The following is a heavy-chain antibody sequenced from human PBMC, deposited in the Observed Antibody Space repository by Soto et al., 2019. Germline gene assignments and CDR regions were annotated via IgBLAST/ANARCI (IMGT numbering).Heavy chain of an antibody. D-gene: IGHD1-26*01. V-gene: IGHV3-72*01. J-gene: IGHJ4*02. CDR1: GFIFSDHY. CDR2: IRNKANSHST. Sequence: EVLLVESGGGLVQPGGSLRLSCAASGFIFSDHYMDWVRQAPGKGLEWVARIRNKANSHSTEYAASVEGRFTISRDDSKKSLYLQMNSLKTEDTAVYYCARYSGSYSRHSDYRGQGTLVTISS. CDR3: ARYSGSYSRHSDY.